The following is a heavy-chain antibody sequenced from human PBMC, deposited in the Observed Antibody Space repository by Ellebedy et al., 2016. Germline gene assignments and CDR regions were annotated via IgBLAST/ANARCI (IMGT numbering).Heavy chain of an antibody. V-gene: IGHV3-48*01. D-gene: IGHD6-13*01. J-gene: IGHJ6*02. CDR2: ISSSSSTI. CDR3: ARDPDSSSWYGSGMDV. CDR1: GFTVSSNY. Sequence: GESLKISCAASGFTVSSNYMNWVRQAPGKGLEWVSYISSSSSTIYYADSVKGRFTISRDNAKNSLYLQMNSLRAEDTAVYYCARDPDSSSWYGSGMDVWGQGTTVTVSS.